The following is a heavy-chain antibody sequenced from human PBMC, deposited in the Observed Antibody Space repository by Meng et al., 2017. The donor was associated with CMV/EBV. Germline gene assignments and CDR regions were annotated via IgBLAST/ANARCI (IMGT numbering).Heavy chain of an antibody. J-gene: IGHJ2*01. CDR3: AREGYSSGWYPGGYLDL. V-gene: IGHV3-74*01. CDR2: INSDGSST. Sequence: GESLKISCAASGFTFSSYWMHWVRQAPGKGLVWVSRINSDGSSTSYADSVKGRFTISRDNAKNTLYLQMNSLRAEDTAVYYCAREGYSSGWYPGGYLDLWGRGALVTVSS. D-gene: IGHD6-19*01. CDR1: GFTFSSYW.